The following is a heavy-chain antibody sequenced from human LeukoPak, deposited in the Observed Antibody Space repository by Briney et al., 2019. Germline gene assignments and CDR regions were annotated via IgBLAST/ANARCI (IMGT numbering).Heavy chain of an antibody. D-gene: IGHD1-20*01. CDR3: ARLGYNWNHYCYGMDV. V-gene: IGHV4-39*01. J-gene: IGHJ6*02. Sequence: SETLSLTCTVSGGSISSSSYYWGWIRQPPGKGLEWIGSIYYSGSTYYNPSLKSRVTISVDTSKNQLSLKLSSVTAADTAVYYCARLGYNWNHYCYGMDVWGQGTTVTVSS. CDR1: GGSISSSSYY. CDR2: IYYSGST.